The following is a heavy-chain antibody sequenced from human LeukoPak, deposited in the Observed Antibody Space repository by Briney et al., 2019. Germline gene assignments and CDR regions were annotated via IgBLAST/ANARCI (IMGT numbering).Heavy chain of an antibody. CDR2: IYSGGGT. J-gene: IGHJ4*02. CDR1: GFTFSSYA. D-gene: IGHD3-22*01. V-gene: IGHV3-66*01. Sequence: GGSLRLSCAASGFTFSSYAMSWVRQAPGKGLEWVSLIYSGGGTYYADSVKGRFTISRDNSKNTLYLQMNSLRAEDTAVYYCARNYYDSSAYYYFDYWGQGTLVTVSS. CDR3: ARNYYDSSAYYYFDY.